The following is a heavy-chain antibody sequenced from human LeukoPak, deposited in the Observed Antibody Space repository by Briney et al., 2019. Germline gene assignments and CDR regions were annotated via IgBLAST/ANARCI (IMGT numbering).Heavy chain of an antibody. CDR1: GGSISSYY. CDR3: ASLTRNSSSDDY. D-gene: IGHD6-13*01. V-gene: IGHV4-34*01. Sequence: SETLSLTCTVSGGSISSYYWSWIRQPPGKGLEWIGEINHSGSTNYNPSLKSRVTISVDTSKNQFSLKLSSMTAADTAVYYCASLTRNSSSDDYWGQGTLVTVSS. CDR2: INHSGST. J-gene: IGHJ4*02.